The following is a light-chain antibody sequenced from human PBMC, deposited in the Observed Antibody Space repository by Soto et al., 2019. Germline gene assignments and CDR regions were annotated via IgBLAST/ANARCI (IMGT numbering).Light chain of an antibody. V-gene: IGKV3-20*01. CDR1: QSVSSSY. CDR2: GAS. Sequence: EIVLTQSPGTRSLSPGERATLSCRASQSVSSSYLAWYQQKPGQAPRLLIYGASIRATGFPDRFSGSGSGTDFTLTISRLEPEDFAVYYCQQYGSSIWTFGQGTKV. CDR3: QQYGSSIWT. J-gene: IGKJ1*01.